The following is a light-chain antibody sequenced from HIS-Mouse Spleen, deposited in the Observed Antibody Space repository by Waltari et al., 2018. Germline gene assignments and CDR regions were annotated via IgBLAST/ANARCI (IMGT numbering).Light chain of an antibody. J-gene: IGLJ3*02. CDR2: KDS. CDR1: VLATKY. Sequence: SYELTQPSSVSVSPGQTARITCPGDVLATKYARWFQQKPGQAPVLVSYKDSERPPGIPERFSGSSSGTTVTLTISGAQVEDEADYYCYSAADNNPVFGGGTKLTVL. V-gene: IGLV3-27*01. CDR3: YSAADNNPV.